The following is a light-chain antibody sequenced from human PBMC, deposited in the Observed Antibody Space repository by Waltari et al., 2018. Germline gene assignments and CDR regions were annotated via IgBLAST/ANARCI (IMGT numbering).Light chain of an antibody. V-gene: IGLV2-8*01. CDR1: SSAVGTYTF. J-gene: IGLJ3*02. CDR3: TSYAGSDKLL. Sequence: QSALTQPPSASGSPGQSVTISCTGSSSAVGTYTFVSWYQQHPGKAPKLMIYEVTKRPSGVPDRFSGSKSGNTASLSVSGLQAEDEADYYCTSYAGSDKLLFGGGTKLTVL. CDR2: EVT.